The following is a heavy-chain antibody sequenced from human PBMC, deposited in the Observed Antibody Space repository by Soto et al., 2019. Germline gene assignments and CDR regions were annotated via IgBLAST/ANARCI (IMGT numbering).Heavy chain of an antibody. Sequence: RASVKVSCKASGGTFSSYAISWVRQAPGQGLEWMGGIIPIFGTANYAQKFQGRVTITADESTSTAYMELSSLRSEDTAVYYCAKVVAVKVVISFDYWGQGTPVTVSS. CDR2: IIPIFGTA. CDR1: GGTFSSYA. J-gene: IGHJ4*02. D-gene: IGHD3-22*01. CDR3: AKVVAVKVVISFDY. V-gene: IGHV1-69*13.